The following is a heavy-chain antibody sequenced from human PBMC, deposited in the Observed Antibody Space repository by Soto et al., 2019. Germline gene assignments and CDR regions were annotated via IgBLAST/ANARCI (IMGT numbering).Heavy chain of an antibody. Sequence: SETLSLTCTVPGGSISSYYWSWIRQPPGKGLEWIGYIYYSGSTNYNPSLKSRVTISVDTSKNQFSLKLSSVTAADTAVYYCARGVTSGGSCLDYWGQGTLVTVSS. J-gene: IGHJ4*02. CDR1: GGSISSYY. CDR3: ARGVTSGGSCLDY. D-gene: IGHD2-15*01. CDR2: IYYSGST. V-gene: IGHV4-59*01.